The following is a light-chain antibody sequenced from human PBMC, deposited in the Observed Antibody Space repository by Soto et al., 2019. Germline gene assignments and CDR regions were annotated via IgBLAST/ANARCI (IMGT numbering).Light chain of an antibody. Sequence: EIGVTPFSAPLPWSPVERATGPCRASQSVRNNLAWYQQKPGQAPRLLICGASTRATGIPARFSGSGSGTEFTLTISSLQSEDFAVYFCQQYNIWPQTFGQGTKVDIK. V-gene: IGKV3-15*01. CDR3: QQYNIWPQT. CDR1: QSVRNN. CDR2: GAS. J-gene: IGKJ1*01.